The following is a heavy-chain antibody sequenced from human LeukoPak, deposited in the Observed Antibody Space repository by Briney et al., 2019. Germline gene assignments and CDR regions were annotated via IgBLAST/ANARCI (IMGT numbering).Heavy chain of an antibody. CDR3: ARTRYSVPLWYFDL. D-gene: IGHD2-2*01. V-gene: IGHV3-30-3*01. CDR2: ISYDGSNK. Sequence: GRSLRLYCAASGFTFSSYAMHWVRQAPGKGLEWVAVISYDGSNKYYADSVKGRFTISRDNSKNTLYLQMNSLRAEDTAVYYCARTRYSVPLWYFDLWGRGTLVTVSS. CDR1: GFTFSSYA. J-gene: IGHJ2*01.